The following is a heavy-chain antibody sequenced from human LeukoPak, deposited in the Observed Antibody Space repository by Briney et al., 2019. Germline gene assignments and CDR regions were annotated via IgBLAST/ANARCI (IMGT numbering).Heavy chain of an antibody. J-gene: IGHJ4*02. CDR1: GYTFTSYG. Sequence: ASVKVSCKASGYTFTSYGISWVRQAPGQGREWMGWISAYNGNTNYAQKLQGRVTMTTDTSTTTAHMELRSLTSDDTAIYYCARHGGIGPKRDYFDYWGPGTLVTVSS. V-gene: IGHV1-18*01. D-gene: IGHD3-16*01. CDR3: ARHGGIGPKRDYFDY. CDR2: ISAYNGNT.